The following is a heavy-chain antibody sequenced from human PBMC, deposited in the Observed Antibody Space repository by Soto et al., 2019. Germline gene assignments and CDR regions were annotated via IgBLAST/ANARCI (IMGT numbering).Heavy chain of an antibody. CDR1: GGSFSGGGYY. D-gene: IGHD3-3*01. CDR3: ARTSIFGVVLNAFDI. V-gene: IGHV4-31*03. CDR2: ISYSGST. Sequence: SETLSLICTVSGGSFSGGGYYWSWIRQHPGKGLEWMGYISYSGSTKYKPSLQSRITISVDTSKNQFSLRLTSVTAADTAIYFCARTSIFGVVLNAFDIWGPGTLVTVSS. J-gene: IGHJ3*02.